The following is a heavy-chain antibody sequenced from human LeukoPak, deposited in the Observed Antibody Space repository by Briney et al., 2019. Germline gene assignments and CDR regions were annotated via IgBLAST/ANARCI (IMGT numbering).Heavy chain of an antibody. J-gene: IGHJ4*02. CDR1: GFTFSSYW. CDR2: IKQDGSEK. Sequence: GGSLRLSCAASGFTFSSYWMSWVRQAPGKGLEWVSNIKQDGSEKYYVDSVKGRFTISRDNAKNSLYLQMNSLRAEDTAVYYCARGGSSWYEYYFDFWGQGTLVTVSS. CDR3: ARGGSSWYEYYFDF. D-gene: IGHD6-13*01. V-gene: IGHV3-7*01.